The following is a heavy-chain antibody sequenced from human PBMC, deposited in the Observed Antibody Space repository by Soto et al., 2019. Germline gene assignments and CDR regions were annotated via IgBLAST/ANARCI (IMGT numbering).Heavy chain of an antibody. V-gene: IGHV3-30-3*01. D-gene: IGHD6-13*01. J-gene: IGHJ4*02. CDR3: EAAAGTGG. CDR1: GFTFSSYA. CDR2: ISYDGSNK. Sequence: QVQLVESGGGVVQPGRSLRLSCAASGFTFSSYAMHWVRQAPGKGLEWVAVISYDGSNKYYADPVKGRFTISRDNSKNPLYLKMNSLGAGDTALFYCEAAAGTGGGGQGTLVTVSS.